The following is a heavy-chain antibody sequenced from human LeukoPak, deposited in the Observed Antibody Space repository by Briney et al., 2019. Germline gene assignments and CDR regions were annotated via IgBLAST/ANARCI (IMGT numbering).Heavy chain of an antibody. CDR1: GGSISSSSYY. J-gene: IGHJ3*02. CDR3: ARHTLTYYYGSGSSNSHAFDI. D-gene: IGHD3-10*01. CDR2: IYYSGST. Sequence: NASQTLSLTCTVSGGSISSSSYYWGWIRQPPGKGLEWIGSIYYSGSTYYNPSLKSRVTISVDTSKNQFSLKLSSVTAADTAVYYCARHTLTYYYGSGSSNSHAFDIWGQGTMVTVSS. V-gene: IGHV4-39*01.